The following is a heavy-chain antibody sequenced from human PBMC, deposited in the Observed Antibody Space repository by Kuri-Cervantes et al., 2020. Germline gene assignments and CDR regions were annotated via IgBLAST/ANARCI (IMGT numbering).Heavy chain of an antibody. CDR1: GFTFSSYS. CDR2: ISSSSSYI. V-gene: IGHV3-21*01. Sequence: GESLKISCAASGFTFSSYSMNWVRQAPGKELEWVSSISSSSSYIYYADSVKGRFTISRDNAKNSLYLQMNSLRAEDTAVYYCARETVLRAARAFDIWGQGTMVTVSS. J-gene: IGHJ3*02. CDR3: ARETVLRAARAFDI. D-gene: IGHD4-11*01.